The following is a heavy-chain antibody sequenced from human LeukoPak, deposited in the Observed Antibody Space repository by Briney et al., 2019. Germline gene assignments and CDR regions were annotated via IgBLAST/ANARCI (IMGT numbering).Heavy chain of an antibody. CDR2: INPDSGGT. J-gene: IGHJ5*02. CDR1: GYSFTDCY. V-gene: IGHV1-2*02. CDR3: ARADRLDGGPYLIGP. D-gene: IGHD2-21*01. Sequence: GASVKFSCRTSGYSFTDCYMHWVRQAPGQGLEWMGWINPDSGGTSSAQKFQGRVTMTRDTSITTVYMEVSWLTSDDTAIYYCARADRLDGGPYLIGPWGQGTLVTVSS.